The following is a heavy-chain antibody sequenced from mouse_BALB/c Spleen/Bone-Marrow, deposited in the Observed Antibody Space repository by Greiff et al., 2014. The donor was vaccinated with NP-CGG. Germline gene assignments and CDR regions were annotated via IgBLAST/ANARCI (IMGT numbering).Heavy chain of an antibody. CDR2: IDPSTGYT. Sequence: QVHVKQSGAELAKPKASVKMSCKASGYTFTNYGMHWVKQRPGQGLEWIGYIDPSTGYTEYNQKFKDKATLTADKSSSTAYMQLSSLTSEDSAVYYCARGGIYDGYSYWGQGTLVTVSA. D-gene: IGHD2-3*01. V-gene: IGHV1-4*01. J-gene: IGHJ3*01. CDR1: GYTFTNYG. CDR3: ARGGIYDGYSY.